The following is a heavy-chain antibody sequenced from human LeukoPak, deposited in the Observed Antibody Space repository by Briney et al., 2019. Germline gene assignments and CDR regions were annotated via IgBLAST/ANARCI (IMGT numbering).Heavy chain of an antibody. Sequence: SETLSLTSTVSGYTISSGYYWGWVRQPPGKGLEWIGSIYHSGSTYYNPSLKSRVTISVDTSKNQFSLKLSSVTAADTAVYYCATLTIGPFELWFWELFDYWGQGTLVTVSS. J-gene: IGHJ4*02. CDR2: IYHSGST. V-gene: IGHV4-38-2*02. D-gene: IGHD3-10*01. CDR1: GYTISSGYY. CDR3: ATLTIGPFELWFWELFDY.